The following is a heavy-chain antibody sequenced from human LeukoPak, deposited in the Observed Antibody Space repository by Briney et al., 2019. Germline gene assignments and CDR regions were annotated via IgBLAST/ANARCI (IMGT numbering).Heavy chain of an antibody. CDR1: GYTFTGYY. CDR3: ARDHVTRFLEWPGMFDP. V-gene: IGHV1-2*02. Sequence: ASVKVSCKASGYTFTGYYMHWVRQAPGQGLEWMGWINPNSGGTNYAQKFQSRVTMTRDTSISTAYMELSRLRSDDTAVYYCARDHVTRFLEWPGMFDPWGQGTLVTVSS. D-gene: IGHD3-3*01. J-gene: IGHJ5*02. CDR2: INPNSGGT.